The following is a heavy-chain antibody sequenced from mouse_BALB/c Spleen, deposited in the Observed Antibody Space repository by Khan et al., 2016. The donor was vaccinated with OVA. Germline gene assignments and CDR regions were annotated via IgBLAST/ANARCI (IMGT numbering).Heavy chain of an antibody. CDR3: ARRNYFGYTFAY. CDR2: ISPGSGDT. CDR1: GYTFTDYY. Sequence: QVQLKQSGAELARPGASVKLSCKASGYTFTDYYINWVKQRTGQGLEWIGEISPGSGDTYYNEKFKGKATLTADKSSSTDYMQLSSLTSEAYAVYFCARRNYFGYTFAYWGQGTLVTVSA. J-gene: IGHJ3*01. D-gene: IGHD1-2*01. V-gene: IGHV1-77*01.